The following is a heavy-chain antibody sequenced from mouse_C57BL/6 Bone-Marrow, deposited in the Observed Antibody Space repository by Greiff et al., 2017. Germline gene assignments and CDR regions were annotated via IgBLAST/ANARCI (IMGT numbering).Heavy chain of an antibody. CDR1: GYTFTDYE. D-gene: IGHD1-1*01. CDR2: IDPETGGT. V-gene: IGHV1-15*01. J-gene: IGHJ2*01. CDR3: TRRGVTVVFDY. Sequence: QVQLQQSGAELVRPGASVTLSCKASGYTFTDYEMHWVKQTPVHGLEWIGAIDPETGGTAYKQKFKGKAILTADKSSSTAYMELRSLTSEDSAVYYCTRRGVTVVFDYWGQGTTLTVSS.